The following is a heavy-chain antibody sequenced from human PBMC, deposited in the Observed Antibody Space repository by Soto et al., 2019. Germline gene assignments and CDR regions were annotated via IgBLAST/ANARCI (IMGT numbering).Heavy chain of an antibody. V-gene: IGHV3-23*01. J-gene: IGHJ6*02. CDR1: GFTFSNHA. CDR3: VRDQARFLEWLSSPYNNYGMDV. CDR2: ISGSAISS. D-gene: IGHD3-3*01. Sequence: EGQLLESGGGLVQPGGSMRLSCVASGFTFSNHARSWVRQAPGKGLEWVSGISGSAISSYYTDSVKGRFTISRDNSNNTLSLQMNTLRAEDTAVYYCVRDQARFLEWLSSPYNNYGMDVRGQGTTVTVSS.